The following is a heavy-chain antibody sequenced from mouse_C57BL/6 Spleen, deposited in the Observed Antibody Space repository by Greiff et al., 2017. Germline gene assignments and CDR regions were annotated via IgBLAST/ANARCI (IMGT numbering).Heavy chain of an antibody. V-gene: IGHV1-19*01. D-gene: IGHD2-4*01. CDR2: INPYNGGT. J-gene: IGHJ2*01. Sequence: VQLQQSGPVLVKPGASVKMSCKASGHTFTDYYMNWVKQSHGKSLEWIGVINPYNGGTSYNQKFKGKATLTVDKSSSTAYMELNSLTSEDSAVYYCARGGVYYEYGLLFDYWGQGTTLTVSS. CDR1: GHTFTDYY. CDR3: ARGGVYYEYGLLFDY.